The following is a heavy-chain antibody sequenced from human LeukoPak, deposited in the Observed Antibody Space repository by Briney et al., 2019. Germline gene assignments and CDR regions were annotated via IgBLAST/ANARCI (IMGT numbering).Heavy chain of an antibody. CDR3: ATLRRTVTTTFFDY. Sequence: ASVKVSCKVSGYTLTELSMHWVRQAPGKGLEWMGGFDPENGETIYAQKFQGRVTMTEDTSTDTAYMELSSLRSEDTAVYYCATLRRTVTTTFFDYWGQGTLVTVSS. J-gene: IGHJ4*02. CDR2: FDPENGET. D-gene: IGHD4-17*01. CDR1: GYTLTELS. V-gene: IGHV1-24*01.